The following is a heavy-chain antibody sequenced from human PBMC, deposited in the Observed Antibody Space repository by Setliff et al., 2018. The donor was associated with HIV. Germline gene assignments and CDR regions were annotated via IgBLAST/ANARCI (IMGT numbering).Heavy chain of an antibody. Sequence: TLSLTCGISGASISTNTYYWGWIRQPPRKGLEWVGSIFYSGDTYYNPSLQSRVTISVDTSKNHFSLNLDSVTAADTALYYCARGRWGHGDFYSWGQGTLVTVSS. CDR3: ARGRWGHGDFYS. D-gene: IGHD4-17*01. J-gene: IGHJ5*01. CDR1: GASISTNTYY. CDR2: IFYSGDT. V-gene: IGHV4-39*07.